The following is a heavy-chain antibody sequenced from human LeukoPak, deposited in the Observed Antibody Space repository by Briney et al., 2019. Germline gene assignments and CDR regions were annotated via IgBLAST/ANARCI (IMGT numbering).Heavy chain of an antibody. Sequence: SETLSLTCTVSGGSISSYYWSWIRQPPGKGLEWIGYIYYSESTNYNPSLKSRVTISVDTSKNQFSLKLSSVTAADTAVYYCARSYYGSGSYYGNYYYGMDVWGQGTTVTVSS. J-gene: IGHJ6*02. D-gene: IGHD3-10*01. CDR1: GGSISSYY. CDR3: ARSYYGSGSYYGNYYYGMDV. V-gene: IGHV4-59*01. CDR2: IYYSEST.